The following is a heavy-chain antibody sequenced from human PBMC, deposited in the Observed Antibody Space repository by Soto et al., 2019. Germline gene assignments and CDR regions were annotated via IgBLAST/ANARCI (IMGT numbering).Heavy chain of an antibody. V-gene: IGHV1-8*01. D-gene: IGHD6-19*01. CDR2: MNPSTGST. J-gene: IGHJ4*02. CDR3: ARGRLVAGTVDY. Sequence: QVQLVQSGAEVKKPGASVNVSCKASGYTFTSYDIKWVRQATGQGREWMGWMNPSTGSTGFAQKFQGRVTMISNTSISTAYLELSSLTSEDTAVYYCARGRLVAGTVDYWGQGPLVTVSS. CDR1: GYTFTSYD.